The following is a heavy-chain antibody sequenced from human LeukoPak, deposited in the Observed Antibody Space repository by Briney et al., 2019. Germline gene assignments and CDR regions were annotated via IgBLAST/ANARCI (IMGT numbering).Heavy chain of an antibody. CDR3: VHSKGGSYFNWFDP. CDR1: GFSLNTGGEG. CDR2: IYWTDEK. J-gene: IGHJ5*02. V-gene: IGHV2-5*01. Sequence: GSGPTLVNPTQTLTLTCTFSGFSLNTGGEGVGWIRQPPGKALEWLALIYWTDEKRYSPSLKTRLTVTKDTSKNQVVLTLTNLDPVDTGTYFCVHSKGGSYFNWFDPWGSGTQVTVSS. D-gene: IGHD1-26*01.